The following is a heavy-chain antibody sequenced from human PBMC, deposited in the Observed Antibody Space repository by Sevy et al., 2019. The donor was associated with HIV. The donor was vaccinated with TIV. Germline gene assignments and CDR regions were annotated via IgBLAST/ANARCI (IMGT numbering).Heavy chain of an antibody. V-gene: IGHV3-23*01. Sequence: GGSLRLSCAASGFTFSSYATSWVRQAPGKGLEWVSAISGSGGSTYYADSVKGRFTISRDNSKNTLYLQMNSLRAEDTAVYYCATGGGSGSYHPHFDYWGQGTLVTVSS. J-gene: IGHJ4*02. CDR3: ATGGGSGSYHPHFDY. CDR1: GFTFSSYA. D-gene: IGHD3-10*01. CDR2: ISGSGGST.